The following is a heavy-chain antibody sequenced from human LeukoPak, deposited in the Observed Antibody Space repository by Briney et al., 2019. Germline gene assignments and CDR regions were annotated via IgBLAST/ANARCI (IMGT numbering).Heavy chain of an antibody. CDR1: GFTFSSYW. V-gene: IGHV3-7*01. J-gene: IGHJ6*03. Sequence: PGGSLRLSCAASGFTFSSYWMSWVRQAPGKGLEWVAQIKPDGSDKYYVDSVKGRFTISRDNAKNSLYLQLNSLRAEDTAVYYCARDPYSGSYSDYYYYYMDVWGKGTTVTVSS. CDR2: IKPDGSDK. D-gene: IGHD1-26*01. CDR3: ARDPYSGSYSDYYYYYMDV.